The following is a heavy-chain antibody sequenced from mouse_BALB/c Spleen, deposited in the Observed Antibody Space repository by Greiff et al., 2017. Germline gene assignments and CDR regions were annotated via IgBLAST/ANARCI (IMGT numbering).Heavy chain of an antibody. CDR1: GYSFTGYF. CDR2: INPYNGDT. Sequence: VQLQQSGPELVKPGASVKISCKASGYSFTGYFMNWVMQSHGKSLEWIGRINPYNGDTFYNQKFKGKATLTVDKSSSTAHMELRSLASEDSAVYYCARFPDYDSWFAYWGQGTLVTVSA. V-gene: IGHV1-20*02. D-gene: IGHD2-4*01. J-gene: IGHJ3*01. CDR3: ARFPDYDSWFAY.